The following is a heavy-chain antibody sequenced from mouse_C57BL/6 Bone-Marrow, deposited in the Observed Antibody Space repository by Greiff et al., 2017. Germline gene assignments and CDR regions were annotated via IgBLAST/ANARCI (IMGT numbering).Heavy chain of an antibody. D-gene: IGHD1-1*01. CDR2: IYPRSGNT. J-gene: IGHJ2*01. Sequence: SGAELARPGASVKLSCKASGYTFTSYGISWVKQRTGQGLEWIGEIYPRSGNTYYNEKFKGKATLTADKSSSTAYMALRSLTSEDSAVYFCAKGYYYYGSSWYFDYWGQGTTLTVSS. CDR3: AKGYYYYGSSWYFDY. CDR1: GYTFTSYG. V-gene: IGHV1-81*01.